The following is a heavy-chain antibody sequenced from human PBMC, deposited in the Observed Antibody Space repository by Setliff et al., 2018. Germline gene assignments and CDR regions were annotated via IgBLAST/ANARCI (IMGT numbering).Heavy chain of an antibody. CDR2: INPGGGST. CDR3: ARDHISAPVLESSFFDS. CDR1: GYTFTNHY. J-gene: IGHJ4*02. Sequence: GASVKVSCKASGYTFTNHYMHWVRQAPGQGLEWMGMINPGGGSTTYAQKFQGRVTMTRDTSTSTVYMELSSLRTEDTAVYYCARDHISAPVLESSFFDSWGQGALVTVSS. D-gene: IGHD1-1*01. V-gene: IGHV1-46*03.